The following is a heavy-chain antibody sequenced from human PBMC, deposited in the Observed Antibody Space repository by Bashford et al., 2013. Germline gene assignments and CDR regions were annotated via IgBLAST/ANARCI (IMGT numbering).Heavy chain of an antibody. CDR2: MNPNSGNT. CDR3: ARDRVGATAADAFDI. J-gene: IGHJ3*02. D-gene: IGHD1-26*01. V-gene: IGHV1-8*01. CDR1: GYTFSSYD. Sequence: SGSVKVSCKASGYTFSSYDINWVRQVTGQGLEWMGWMNPNSGNTGYAQKFQGRVTITADESTSTAYMELSSLRSEDTAVYYCARDRVGATAADAFDIWGQGTMVTVSS.